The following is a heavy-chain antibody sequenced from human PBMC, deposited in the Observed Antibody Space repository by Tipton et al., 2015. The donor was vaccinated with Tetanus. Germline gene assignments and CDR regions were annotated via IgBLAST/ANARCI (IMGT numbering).Heavy chain of an antibody. V-gene: IGHV4-61*08. Sequence: GETHRAGDRNWSWIRQPPGKGLEWLAYISSSGSTNYNPALKSRVTISMDTSKNQISLKLSSVTAADTAVYFCARRSYCTSTRCFDAFDLWGPGTRVTVSS. CDR1: GETHRAGDRN. D-gene: IGHD2-2*01. CDR3: ARRSYCTSTRCFDAFDL. J-gene: IGHJ3*01. CDR2: ISSSGST.